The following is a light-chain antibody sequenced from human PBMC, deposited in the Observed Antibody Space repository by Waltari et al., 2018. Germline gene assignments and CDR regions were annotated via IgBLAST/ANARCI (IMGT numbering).Light chain of an antibody. CDR2: GAS. CDR1: QSISHN. V-gene: IGKV3-15*01. CDR3: QQYYNWPQT. J-gene: IGKJ2*01. Sequence: MGMAQSPATLSVSPGERAPLSCRASQSISHNLAWYQQKPGQAPRLLVYGASTRATGIPARFSGSGSGTEFTLTISSLQSEDFAVYYCQQYYNWPQTFGQGTKLEIK.